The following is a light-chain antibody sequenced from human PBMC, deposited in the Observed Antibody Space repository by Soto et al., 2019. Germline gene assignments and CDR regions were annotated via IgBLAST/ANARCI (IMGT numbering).Light chain of an antibody. V-gene: IGKV3-20*01. CDR2: GAS. J-gene: IGKJ5*01. CDR1: QSISNKY. Sequence: DTVFMLPACAVTLPPDERSTLSCRASQSISNKYSAWYQKTPGQPPRLLIYGASNRATGIPDMFSGSGSRTDFTLTISILHPEYVAVYYRQHYSCPVTFGQGTQVE. CDR3: QHYSCPVT.